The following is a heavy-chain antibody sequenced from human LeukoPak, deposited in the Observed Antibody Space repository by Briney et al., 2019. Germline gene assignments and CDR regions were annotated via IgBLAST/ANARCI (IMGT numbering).Heavy chain of an antibody. V-gene: IGHV4-39*01. CDR2: IYYSGST. Sequence: SETLSLTCTVSGGSISSSSYYWGWIRQPPGKGLEWIGSIYYSGSTYYNLSLKSRVTISVDTSKNQFSLKLSSVTAADTAVYYCARGGSSSGWYNDYWGQGTLVTVSS. J-gene: IGHJ4*02. D-gene: IGHD6-19*01. CDR3: ARGGSSSGWYNDY. CDR1: GGSISSSSYY.